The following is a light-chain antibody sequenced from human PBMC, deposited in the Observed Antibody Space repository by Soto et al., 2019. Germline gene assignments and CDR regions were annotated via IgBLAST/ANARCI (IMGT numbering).Light chain of an antibody. V-gene: IGKV3-20*01. CDR3: QQYGSAALT. J-gene: IGKJ4*01. Sequence: EIVLTQSPGTLSLSPGERATLSCRASQSVSSSYLAWYQQKPGQAPRLLIYGASSRATGIPDRISGSGSGKDLTLTISRLEPEDFAVYSCQQYGSAALTFGGGTKGEIK. CDR1: QSVSSSY. CDR2: GAS.